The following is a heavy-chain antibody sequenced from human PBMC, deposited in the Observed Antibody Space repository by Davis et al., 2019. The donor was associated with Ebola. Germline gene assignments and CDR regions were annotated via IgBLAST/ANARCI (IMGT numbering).Heavy chain of an antibody. D-gene: IGHD6-19*01. CDR2: INHSGST. J-gene: IGHJ4*02. CDR3: VLWLVPYFDY. V-gene: IGHV4-39*07. CDR1: GGSISSSSYY. Sequence: MPSETLSLTCTVSGGSISSSSYYWGWIRQPPGKGLEWIGEINHSGSTNYNPSLKSRVTISVDTSKNQFSLKLSSVTAADTAVYYCVLWLVPYFDYWGQGTLVTVSS.